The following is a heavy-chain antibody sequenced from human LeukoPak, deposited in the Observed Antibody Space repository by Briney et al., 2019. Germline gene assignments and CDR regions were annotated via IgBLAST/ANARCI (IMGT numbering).Heavy chain of an antibody. D-gene: IGHD6-6*01. Sequence: PSETLSLTCAVSGYSISSGYYWGWIRQPPGKGLEWIGYIYYSGSTNYNPSLKSRVTISVGTSKNQFSLKLSSVTAADTAVYYCARALYSSSFYYYYYMDVWGKGTTVTVSS. J-gene: IGHJ6*03. CDR2: IYYSGST. CDR1: GYSISSGYY. V-gene: IGHV4-61*01. CDR3: ARALYSSSFYYYYYMDV.